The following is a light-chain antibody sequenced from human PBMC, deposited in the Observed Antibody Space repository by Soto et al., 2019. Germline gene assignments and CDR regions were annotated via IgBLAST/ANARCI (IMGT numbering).Light chain of an antibody. CDR3: SSYERSVTDV. CDR1: SSDVGSYNT. J-gene: IGLJ1*01. CDR2: EVT. Sequence: QSALTQPASVSGSPGQSITISCTGTSSDVGSYNTVSWFQQHPGKAPKLMIYEVTKRPSGVSTRFSGSKSANTATLTISGLQAEDEADYYCSSYERSVTDVFGTGTKVTVL. V-gene: IGLV2-23*02.